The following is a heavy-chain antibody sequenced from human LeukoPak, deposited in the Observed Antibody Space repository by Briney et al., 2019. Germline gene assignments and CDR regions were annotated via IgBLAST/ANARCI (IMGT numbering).Heavy chain of an antibody. CDR3: ARGRWELLDAFDI. J-gene: IGHJ3*02. D-gene: IGHD1-26*01. CDR2: INPNSGST. CDR1: GYTFTAYY. V-gene: IGHV1-8*02. Sequence: ASVKVSCKASGYTFTAYYMHWVRQAPGQGLEWMGRINPNSGSTGFAQKFQRRVTMTRNTFISTAYMELSSLRSEDTAVYYCARGRWELLDAFDIWGQGTMVTVSS.